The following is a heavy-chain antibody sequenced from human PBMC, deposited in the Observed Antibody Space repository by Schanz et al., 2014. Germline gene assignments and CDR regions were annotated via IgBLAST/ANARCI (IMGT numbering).Heavy chain of an antibody. J-gene: IGHJ4*02. CDR3: AREIPAGGHFDY. D-gene: IGHD2-15*01. V-gene: IGHV3-7*01. CDR1: GFTFGNFF. CDR2: IKQDGIEK. Sequence: EVQLVESGGGLVQPGGSLRLSCAASGFTFGNFFMSWVRQAPGKGLEWVANIKQDGIEKYYVDSVKGRFTISRDNSKNTLYLRMISLRAEDTAMFYCAREIPAGGHFDYWGQGTLVSVSS.